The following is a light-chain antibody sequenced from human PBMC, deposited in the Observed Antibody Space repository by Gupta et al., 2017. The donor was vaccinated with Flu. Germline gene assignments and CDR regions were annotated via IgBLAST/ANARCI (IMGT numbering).Light chain of an antibody. CDR2: FSN. Sequence: QSVLTQPPSASGTPGQRVTIPCSASSSNIGSNSVNWYQQVPGTAPKLLIYFSNQRPSGVPDRVSGSKYGTAASLAISGRQSEDEADYYCATGDDSLNGPVCGGGTKLTVL. CDR3: ATGDDSLNGPV. V-gene: IGLV1-44*01. CDR1: SSNIGSNS. J-gene: IGLJ3*02.